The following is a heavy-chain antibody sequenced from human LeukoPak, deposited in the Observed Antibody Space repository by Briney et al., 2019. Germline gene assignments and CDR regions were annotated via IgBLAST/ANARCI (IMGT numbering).Heavy chain of an antibody. J-gene: IGHJ4*02. CDR3: ARDDCSGGSCFLFDY. CDR1: GGSISSYY. Sequence: PSETLSLTCTVSGGSISSYYWSWIRQPPGKGLEWIGYIYYSGSTNYNPSLKSRVTISVDTSKNQFSLKLSSVTAADTAVYYCARDDCSGGSCFLFDYWGQRTLVTVSS. CDR2: IYYSGST. V-gene: IGHV4-59*01. D-gene: IGHD2-15*01.